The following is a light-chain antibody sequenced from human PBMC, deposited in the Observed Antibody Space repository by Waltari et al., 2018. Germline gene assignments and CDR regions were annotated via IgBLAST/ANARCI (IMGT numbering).Light chain of an antibody. CDR1: HSVLGYFNNRDS. CDR3: QQYSGPPNN. V-gene: IGKV4-1*01. CDR2: WAS. Sequence: DIMVTQSPDFLSVSLGERASINCTSSHSVLGYFNNRDSLAWYQQKPGQPPKLLIHWASTRESGVPDRFRGSGSGTHFTLTISSLQAEDAALYFCQQYSGPPNNFGQGTRLEIK. J-gene: IGKJ2*01.